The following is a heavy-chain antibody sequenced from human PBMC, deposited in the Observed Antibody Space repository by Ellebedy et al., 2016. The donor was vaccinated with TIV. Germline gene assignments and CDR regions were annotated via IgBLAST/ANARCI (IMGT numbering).Heavy chain of an antibody. CDR1: GGSINSYY. Sequence: SETLSLXXSVSGGSINSYYWSWIRQPPGKGLEWIGYIYKSGSTNYNPSLRSRVTISADTSKNQFSLRLTSVTAADTALYFCASGRTSTVTKPMFFDYWGQGTLVTVSS. CDR3: ASGRTSTVTKPMFFDY. V-gene: IGHV4-59*12. CDR2: IYKSGST. J-gene: IGHJ4*02. D-gene: IGHD3-10*02.